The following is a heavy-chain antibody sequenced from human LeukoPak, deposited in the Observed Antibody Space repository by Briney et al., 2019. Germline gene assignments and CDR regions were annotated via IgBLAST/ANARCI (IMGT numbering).Heavy chain of an antibody. CDR2: IWYDGSNK. D-gene: IGHD6-19*01. V-gene: IGHV3-33*01. Sequence: EWVAVIWYDGSNKYYADSVKGRFTISRDNSKNTLYLQMNSLRAEDTAVYYCAGDGQGQWLFDYWGQGTLVTVSS. CDR3: AGDGQGQWLFDY. J-gene: IGHJ4*02.